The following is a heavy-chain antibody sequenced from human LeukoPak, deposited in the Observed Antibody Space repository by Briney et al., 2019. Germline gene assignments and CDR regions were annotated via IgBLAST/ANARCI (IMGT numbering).Heavy chain of an antibody. V-gene: IGHV1-69*04. CDR1: GGTFSSYA. J-gene: IGHJ5*02. D-gene: IGHD3-9*01. CDR3: AAPYDILTDNNWFDP. CDR2: IIPILGIA. Sequence: GASVKVSCKASGGTFSSYAISWVRQAPGQGLEWMGRIIPILGIANYAQKFQGRVTITADKSTSTAYMELSSLRSEDTAVYYCAAPYDILTDNNWFDPWGQGTLVTVSS.